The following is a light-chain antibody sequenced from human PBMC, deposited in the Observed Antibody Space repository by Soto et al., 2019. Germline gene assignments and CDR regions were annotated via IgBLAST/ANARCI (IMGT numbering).Light chain of an antibody. J-gene: IGLJ1*01. V-gene: IGLV1-51*01. CDR3: GSWDRSLSAYV. Sequence: SVLTQPPSVSAAPGQKVTITCSGSSSNIGGKSVAWYQQLPGTAPRLLIYDDNKLPSGIPDRFSGSKSVTSASLGITGFQTGDEADYYCGSWDRSLSAYVFGTGTKVTVL. CDR2: DDN. CDR1: SSNIGGKS.